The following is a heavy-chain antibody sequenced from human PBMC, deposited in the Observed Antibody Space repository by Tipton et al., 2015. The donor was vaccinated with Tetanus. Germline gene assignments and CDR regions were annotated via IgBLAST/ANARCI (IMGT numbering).Heavy chain of an antibody. Sequence: TLSLTCTVSGDSLSNGDYYWSWIRRPPGKGPEWIGYVYSTATTYYNPSLKSRVTISVDTSKNQFSLKLTSVTAADTAVYYCARGEAYGDYPAMYFFDNWGQGTLLTVSS. CDR2: VYSTATT. CDR1: GDSLSNGDYY. V-gene: IGHV4-30-4*01. D-gene: IGHD4-17*01. CDR3: ARGEAYGDYPAMYFFDN. J-gene: IGHJ4*02.